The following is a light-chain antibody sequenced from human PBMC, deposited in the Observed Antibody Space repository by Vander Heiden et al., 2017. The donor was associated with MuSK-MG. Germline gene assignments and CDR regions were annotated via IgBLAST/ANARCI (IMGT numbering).Light chain of an antibody. J-gene: IGLJ3*02. CDR1: SSDVGGYNY. CDR2: DVS. Sequence: QSALTQPASVSGSPGQSITISCTGTSSDVGGYNYVSWYQQHPGKAPKLMIYDVSNRPSGVSNRFSGSKSGNTASLTISGLQAEDEADYYCSSYTSSSTLEWVFGGGTKLTGL. CDR3: SSYTSSSTLEWV. V-gene: IGLV2-14*01.